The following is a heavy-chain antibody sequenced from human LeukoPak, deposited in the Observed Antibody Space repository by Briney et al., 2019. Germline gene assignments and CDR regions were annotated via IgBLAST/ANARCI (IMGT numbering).Heavy chain of an antibody. J-gene: IGHJ4*02. CDR1: GRTFSSYA. CDR2: IIPIFGTA. Sequence: GASVKVSCKASGRTFSSYAISWVRQAPGQGLEWMGGIIPIFGTANYAQKFQGRVTITADESTSTAYMELSSLRSEDTAVYYCASPRRYAKWELLRTNILYYFDYWGQGTLVTVSS. CDR3: ASPRRYAKWELLRTNILYYFDY. V-gene: IGHV1-69*13. D-gene: IGHD1-26*01.